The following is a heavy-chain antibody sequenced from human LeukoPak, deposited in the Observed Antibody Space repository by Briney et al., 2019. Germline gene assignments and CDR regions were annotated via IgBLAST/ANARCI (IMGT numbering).Heavy chain of an antibody. CDR2: INYSGNT. V-gene: IGHV4-59*01. CDR3: AGTYYCDSGSYYMAY. Sequence: PSETLSLTCTVSGGSISSYYWSWIRQPPGKGLEWIGYINYSGNTNYNPSLKSRVIISVDTSKNQFSLNLSSVTAADTAVYYCAGTYYCDSGSYYMAYWGQRTLVTVSS. J-gene: IGHJ4*02. D-gene: IGHD3-10*01. CDR1: GGSISSYY.